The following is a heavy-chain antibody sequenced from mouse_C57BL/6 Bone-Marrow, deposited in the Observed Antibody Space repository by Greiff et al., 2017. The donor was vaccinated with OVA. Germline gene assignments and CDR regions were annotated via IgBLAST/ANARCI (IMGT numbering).Heavy chain of an antibody. CDR3: ARDGSSYWYFDV. D-gene: IGHD1-1*01. CDR2: IYPGDGDP. CDR1: GYAFSSSW. V-gene: IGHV1-82*01. J-gene: IGHJ1*03. Sequence: QVQLQQSGPELVKPGASVKISCKASGYAFSSSWMNWVKQRPGKGLEWIGRIYPGDGDPNYNGKFKGKATLTADKSSSTAYMQLSSLTSEDSAVYFCARDGSSYWYFDVWGTGTTVTVSS.